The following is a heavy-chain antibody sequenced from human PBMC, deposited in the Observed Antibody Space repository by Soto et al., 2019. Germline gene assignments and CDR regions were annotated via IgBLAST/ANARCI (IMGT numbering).Heavy chain of an antibody. Sequence: LSLTCTVSGGPISSGGYYWNWIRQHPGKGLEWIGYIYYSGSTYYNPSLESRLTISVDTSKNQFSLKLSSVTAADTAVYYCARGYGDSPYNWFDPWGQGTLVTVSS. J-gene: IGHJ5*02. CDR1: GGPISSGGYY. V-gene: IGHV4-31*03. D-gene: IGHD4-17*01. CDR2: IYYSGST. CDR3: ARGYGDSPYNWFDP.